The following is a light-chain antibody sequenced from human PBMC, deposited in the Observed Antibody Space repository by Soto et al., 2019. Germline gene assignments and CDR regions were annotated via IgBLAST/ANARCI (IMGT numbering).Light chain of an antibody. V-gene: IGKV3-15*01. CDR1: QTVSNN. Sequence: EIVMTQSPATLSVSPGEKATLSCRASQTVSNNLAWYQQKPGQAPRLLIYFASTRATGIPARFSGSGSGTEFTLTLSSLQSADFAVYYCQQYNQWPLTFGGGTKAETK. CDR2: FAS. CDR3: QQYNQWPLT. J-gene: IGKJ4*01.